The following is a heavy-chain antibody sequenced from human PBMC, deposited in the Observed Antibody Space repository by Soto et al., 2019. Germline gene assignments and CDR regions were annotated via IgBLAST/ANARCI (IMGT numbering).Heavy chain of an antibody. D-gene: IGHD2-21*02. J-gene: IGHJ4*02. CDR2: ISAYNGNT. CDR1: GYTFTSYG. CDR3: ARVVTAGYYFDY. V-gene: IGHV1-18*01. Sequence: ASVKVSCKASGYTFTSYGIIWVRQAPGQGLEWMGWISAYNGNTNYAQKLQGRVTMTTDTFTSTAYMELRSLRSDDTAVYYCARVVTAGYYFDYWGQGTLVTVSS.